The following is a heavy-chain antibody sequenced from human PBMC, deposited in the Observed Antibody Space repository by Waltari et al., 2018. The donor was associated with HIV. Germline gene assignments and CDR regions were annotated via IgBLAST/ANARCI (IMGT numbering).Heavy chain of an antibody. CDR3: ARQGYYYDSSGYYTGAFDI. CDR2: IYYSGST. J-gene: IGHJ3*02. D-gene: IGHD3-22*01. Sequence: QLQLQESGPGLVKPSETLSLTCTLSGGSISSSSHYCGWIRQPPGKGLEWIGSIYYSGSTYYNPSLKSRVTISVDTSKNQFSLKLSSVTAADTAVYYCARQGYYYDSSGYYTGAFDIWGQGTVVTVSS. V-gene: IGHV4-39*01. CDR1: GGSISSSSHY.